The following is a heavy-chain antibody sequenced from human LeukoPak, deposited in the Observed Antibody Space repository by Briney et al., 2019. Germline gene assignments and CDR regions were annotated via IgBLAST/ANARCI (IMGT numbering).Heavy chain of an antibody. CDR1: GGTFSSYA. D-gene: IGHD6-19*01. CDR2: IIPIFGTA. CDR3: ARGHPSSSGWYYFDY. Sequence: ASEKVSCKASGGTFSSYAISWVRQAPGQGLEWMGGIIPIFGTANYAQKFQGRVTITADESTSTAYMELSSLRSEDTAVYYCARGHPSSSGWYYFDYWGQGTLVTVSS. V-gene: IGHV1-69*13. J-gene: IGHJ4*02.